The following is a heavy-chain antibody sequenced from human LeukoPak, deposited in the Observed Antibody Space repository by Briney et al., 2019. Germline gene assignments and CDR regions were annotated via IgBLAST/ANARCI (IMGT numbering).Heavy chain of an antibody. CDR3: AKLADYYDSSGYYYVDDAFDI. V-gene: IGHV3-23*01. CDR2: ISGSGGST. D-gene: IGHD3-22*01. CDR1: GFKFSNYA. Sequence: GGSLRLSCAGSGFKFSNYAMSWVRQAPGKGLEWVSAISGSGGSTYYADSVKGRFTISRDNSKNTLYLQMNSLRAEDTAVYYCAKLADYYDSSGYYYVDDAFDIWGQGTMVTVSS. J-gene: IGHJ3*02.